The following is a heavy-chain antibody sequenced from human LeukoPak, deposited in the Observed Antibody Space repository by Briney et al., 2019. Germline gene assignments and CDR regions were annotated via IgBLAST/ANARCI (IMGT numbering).Heavy chain of an antibody. CDR1: GFTFSDYW. D-gene: IGHD2-2*02. V-gene: IGHV3-7*03. CDR2: IKQDASGE. CDR3: ARRDIVVVPAAIFGAFDI. Sequence: GGPLRLSCAASGFTFSDYWMSWVRQAPGKGLEWVAGIKQDASGEFYVDSVKGRFTISRDNAKNSLYLQMNSLRAEDTALYYCARRDIVVVPAAIFGAFDIWGQGTMVTVSS. J-gene: IGHJ3*02.